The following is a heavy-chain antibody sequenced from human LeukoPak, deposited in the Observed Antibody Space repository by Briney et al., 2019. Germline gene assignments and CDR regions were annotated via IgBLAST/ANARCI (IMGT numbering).Heavy chain of an antibody. J-gene: IGHJ4*02. V-gene: IGHV3-23*01. CDR2: ISDSGGRT. CDR1: GITLSNYG. CDR3: AKNSGGTCYSHLDY. Sequence: GGSLRLSCAVSGITLSNYGMSWVRQAPGKGLEWVAGISDSGGRTNYADSVKGRFTISRDNSKNTLYLQMNSLRAEDTAVYYCAKNSGGTCYSHLDYWGQGTLVTVSS. D-gene: IGHD2-15*01.